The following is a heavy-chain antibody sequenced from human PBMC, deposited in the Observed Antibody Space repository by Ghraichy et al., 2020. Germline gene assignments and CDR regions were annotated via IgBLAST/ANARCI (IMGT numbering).Heavy chain of an antibody. J-gene: IGHJ4*02. Sequence: GGSLRLSCVASGFTFNNFTMHWVRQAPGKGLEYISAINKSGGGTFYAASVKDRFTISRDNSKNTLYLQMSSLRPEDTGVYYCAREGRESSADFLAWEDYWGQGTLATVSS. CDR3: AREGRESSADFLAWEDY. CDR1: GFTFNNFT. V-gene: IGHV3-64*02. D-gene: IGHD3-22*01. CDR2: INKSGGGT.